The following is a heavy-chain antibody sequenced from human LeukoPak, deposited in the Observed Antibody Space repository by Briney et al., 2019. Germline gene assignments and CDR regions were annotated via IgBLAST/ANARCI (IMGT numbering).Heavy chain of an antibody. J-gene: IGHJ3*02. D-gene: IGHD6-6*01. Sequence: PSETLSLTCSVSGGSISSSSDYWGWVRQPPGTGLEWIGSIYHSETTYYNPSLKSRVTISVDRSKNQFSLKLSSVTAADTAVYYCARTSIAARRANAFDIWGQGTMVTVSS. CDR3: ARTSIAARRANAFDI. CDR2: IYHSETT. CDR1: GGSISSSSDY. V-gene: IGHV4-39*07.